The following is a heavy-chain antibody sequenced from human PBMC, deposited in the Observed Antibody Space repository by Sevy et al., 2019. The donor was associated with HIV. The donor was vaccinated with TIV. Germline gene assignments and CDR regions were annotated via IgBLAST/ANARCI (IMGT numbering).Heavy chain of an antibody. V-gene: IGHV3-9*01. J-gene: IGHJ5*02. CDR1: GFTFDDYA. Sequence: GGSLRLSCAASGFTFDDYAMHWVRQAPGQGLEWVSGISGNSASIGYVDSVKGRFTISRDNAKNSLYLQMNSLRAEDTAFYYCAKDVSAYYYDSSGLNWFDPWGQGALVTVSS. CDR2: ISGNSASI. CDR3: AKDVSAYYYDSSGLNWFDP. D-gene: IGHD3-22*01.